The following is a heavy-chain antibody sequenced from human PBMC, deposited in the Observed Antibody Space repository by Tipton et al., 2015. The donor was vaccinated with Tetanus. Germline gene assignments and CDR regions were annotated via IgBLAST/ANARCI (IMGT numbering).Heavy chain of an antibody. CDR1: GSSISRSGHY. D-gene: IGHD5-12*01. CDR3: ARANNDYPKKGPFDY. CDR2: VYHSGAT. J-gene: IGHJ4*02. V-gene: IGHV4-61*08. Sequence: TLSLTCTVSGSSISRSGHYWTWIRQPPGKEPEWVGYVYHSGATSYHPSLKSRLAISADTSKNQFSLNLRSVITADTAVYYCARANNDYPKKGPFDYWGQGILVIVSS.